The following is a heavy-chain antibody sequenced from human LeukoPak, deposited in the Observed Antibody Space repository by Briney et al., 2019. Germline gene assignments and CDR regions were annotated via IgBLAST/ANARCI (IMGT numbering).Heavy chain of an antibody. CDR3: AINSKTHLFSFDAFDI. CDR2: INWNSVSI. J-gene: IGHJ3*02. D-gene: IGHD4-23*01. Sequence: PGGSLRLPCAASGLTFDDYGMHWVRQVPGKGLGWVSGINWNSVSIGYADSVKGRFTISRDNAKNSLYLQMNSLRPEDTALYYCAINSKTHLFSFDAFDIWGQGTMVTVSS. CDR1: GLTFDDYG. V-gene: IGHV3-9*01.